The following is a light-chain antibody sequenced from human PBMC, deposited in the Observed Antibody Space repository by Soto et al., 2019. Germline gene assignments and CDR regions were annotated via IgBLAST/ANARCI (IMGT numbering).Light chain of an antibody. CDR3: QSTDSSGTYVV. CDR2: KDS. J-gene: IGLJ2*01. CDR1: ALPKQY. V-gene: IGLV3-25*02. Sequence: SYDLTQPPSVSVSPGQTATITCSGDALPKQYAYWYQQKPGQAPVLMIYKDSERPSGIPERFSGSSSGTTVTLTISGVQAEDEADYYCQSTDSSGTYVVFGGGTKLTVL.